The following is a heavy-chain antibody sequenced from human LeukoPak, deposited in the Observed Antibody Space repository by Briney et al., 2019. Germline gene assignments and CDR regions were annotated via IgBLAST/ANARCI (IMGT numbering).Heavy chain of an antibody. V-gene: IGHV1-8*01. Sequence: ASVKVSCKASGYTFTSYDINWVRQATGQGLEGMGWMNPNSGNTGYAQKFQGRVTMTRNTSISTAYIELTSLRSDDPAVYYFGRGNSSFADYWGQGTLVTVSS. CDR3: GRGNSSFADY. CDR2: MNPNSGNT. D-gene: IGHD6-6*01. J-gene: IGHJ4*02. CDR1: GYTFTSYD.